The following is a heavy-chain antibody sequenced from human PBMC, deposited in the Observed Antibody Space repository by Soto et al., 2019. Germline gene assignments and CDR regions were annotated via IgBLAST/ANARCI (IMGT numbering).Heavy chain of an antibody. CDR1: GFTFSSYW. CDR2: INSDGSST. J-gene: IGHJ4*02. D-gene: IGHD2-8*01. Sequence: GGSLRLSCAASGFTFSSYWMHWVRQAPGKGLVWVSRINSDGSSTSYADSVKGRFTISRDNAKSTLYLQMSSLRAEDTAVYYCARGCGNGACYGSYWGQGTLVTVSS. CDR3: ARGCGNGACYGSY. V-gene: IGHV3-74*01.